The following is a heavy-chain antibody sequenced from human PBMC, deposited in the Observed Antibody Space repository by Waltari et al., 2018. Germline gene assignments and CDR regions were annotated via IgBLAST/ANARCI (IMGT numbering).Heavy chain of an antibody. CDR1: GYSFTSYW. Sequence: VQLVQSGAEVKKPGESLKISCKGSGYSFTSYWIGWVRQMPGKGLEWMGGIIPIFGTANYAQKFQGRVTITTDESTSTAYMELSSLRSEDTAVYYCAREGRYSYYFDYWGQGTLVTVSS. CDR3: AREGRYSYYFDY. J-gene: IGHJ4*02. V-gene: IGHV1-69*01. CDR2: IIPIFGTA. D-gene: IGHD5-18*01.